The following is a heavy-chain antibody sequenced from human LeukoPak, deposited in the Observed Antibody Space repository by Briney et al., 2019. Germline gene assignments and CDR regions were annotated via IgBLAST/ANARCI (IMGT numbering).Heavy chain of an antibody. CDR1: GFTFSSYG. V-gene: IGHV3-30*18. CDR3: AKEGFDGYDSEFDY. D-gene: IGHD5-12*01. Sequence: GGSLRLSCAASGFTFSSYGMHWVRQAPGKGLEGVAVISYDGSNKYYADSVKGRFTISRDNSKNTLYLQMNSLRAEDTAVYYCAKEGFDGYDSEFDYWGQGTLVTVSS. CDR2: ISYDGSNK. J-gene: IGHJ4*02.